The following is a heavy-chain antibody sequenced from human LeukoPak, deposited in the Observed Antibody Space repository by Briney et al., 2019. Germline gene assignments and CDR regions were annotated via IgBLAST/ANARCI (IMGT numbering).Heavy chain of an antibody. V-gene: IGHV3-66*01. J-gene: IGHJ4*02. CDR1: GFIVTNNY. CDR2: VYSGGST. CDR3: ARDPPAVLIDTYG. D-gene: IGHD2-8*01. Sequence: GGSLRLSCTASGFIVTNNYINWVRQAPGKGLEWVSLVYSGGSTYYADSVKGRFTISRDNSKNMVYLQMNGLRAEDTAMYYCARDPPAVLIDTYGWGQGTLVTVSS.